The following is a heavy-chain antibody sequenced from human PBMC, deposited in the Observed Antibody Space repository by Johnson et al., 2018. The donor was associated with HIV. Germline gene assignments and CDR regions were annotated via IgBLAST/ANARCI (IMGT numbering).Heavy chain of an antibody. Sequence: QVQLVESGGGVVQPGRSLRLSCAASRFTFSSYAMHWVRQAPGKGLEWVAVISYDGSNKYYADSVKGRFTISRDNSKNTLYLQMNSLRAEDTAVYYCAKGFYDSSGTDSFHIWGQGTMVTVSS. CDR3: AKGFYDSSGTDSFHI. D-gene: IGHD3-22*01. CDR1: RFTFSSYA. V-gene: IGHV3-30-3*01. J-gene: IGHJ3*02. CDR2: ISYDGSNK.